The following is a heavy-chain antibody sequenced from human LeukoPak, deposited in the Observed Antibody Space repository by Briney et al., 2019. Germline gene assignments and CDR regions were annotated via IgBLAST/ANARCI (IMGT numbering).Heavy chain of an antibody. J-gene: IGHJ6*02. CDR3: ARDPVGILGDYYYYYGMDV. CDR1: GGSISSSSYY. Sequence: SETLSLTCTVSGGSISSSSYYWSWIRQPAGKGLEWIGRIYTSGSTNYNPSLKSRVTMSVDTSKNQFSLKLSSVTAADTAVYYCARDPVGILGDYYYYYGMDVWGQGTTVTVSS. D-gene: IGHD1-26*01. V-gene: IGHV4-61*02. CDR2: IYTSGST.